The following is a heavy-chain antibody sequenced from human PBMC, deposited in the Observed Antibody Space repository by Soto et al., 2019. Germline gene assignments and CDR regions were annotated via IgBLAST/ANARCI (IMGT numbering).Heavy chain of an antibody. CDR2: IYYTGST. CDR1: SGSISTYY. V-gene: IGHV4-59*01. CDR3: AGAPNWAYCDF. D-gene: IGHD7-27*01. Sequence: QVQLQESGPGLVKPSETLSLTCTVSSGSISTYYWSWIRQPPGKGLEWIGYIYYTGSTNYNPSLKTRVAISMDTSKNQFFLNLSSVTAADTAVYYWAGAPNWAYCDFWGLGTLVTVSS. J-gene: IGHJ4*02.